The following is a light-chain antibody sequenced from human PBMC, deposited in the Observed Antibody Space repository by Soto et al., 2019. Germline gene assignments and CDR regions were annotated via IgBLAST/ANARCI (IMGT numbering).Light chain of an antibody. CDR3: SSFASSNTPPYV. V-gene: IGLV2-14*03. CDR2: DVT. CDR1: SSDVGAYNY. J-gene: IGLJ1*01. Sequence: QSALTQPASVSGSPGQSISISCTGTSSDVGAYNYVSWYQQHPGKAPKLLIYDVTHWPSGVSSRFSGSKSGNTASLTISGLQAEDEADYYCSSFASSNTPPYVFGTGTKLTVL.